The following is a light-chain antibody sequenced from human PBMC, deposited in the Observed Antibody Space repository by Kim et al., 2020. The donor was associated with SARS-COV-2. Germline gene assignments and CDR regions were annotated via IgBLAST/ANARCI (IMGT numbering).Light chain of an antibody. V-gene: IGLV2-14*01. CDR3: SSYTSSSTPV. CDR2: DVS. Sequence: QSALTQPPSASGSPGQSITISCTGTSSDVGGYNYVSWYQQHPGKAPKLMIYDVSKRPSGVSNRFSGSKSGNTASLTISGLQAEDEADFYCSSYTSSSTPVFGGGTQLTVL. J-gene: IGLJ2*01. CDR1: SSDVGGYNY.